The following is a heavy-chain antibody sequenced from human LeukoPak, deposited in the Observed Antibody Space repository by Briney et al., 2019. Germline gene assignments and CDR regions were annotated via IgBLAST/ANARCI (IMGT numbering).Heavy chain of an antibody. Sequence: GGSLRLSCAASGFTFSSYSMNWVRQAPGKGLEWVSSISSSSSYIYYADSVKGRFTISRDNAKNSLYLQMNSLRAEDTAVYYCARVDTYYYDSSGYYYGNWYFDLWGRGTLVTVSS. V-gene: IGHV3-21*01. D-gene: IGHD3-22*01. CDR2: ISSSSSYI. CDR1: GFTFSSYS. J-gene: IGHJ2*01. CDR3: ARVDTYYYDSSGYYYGNWYFDL.